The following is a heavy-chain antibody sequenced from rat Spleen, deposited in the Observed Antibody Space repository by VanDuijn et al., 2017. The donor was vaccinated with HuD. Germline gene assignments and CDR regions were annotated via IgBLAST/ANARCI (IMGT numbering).Heavy chain of an antibody. CDR2: IWTNGAT. CDR1: GFSLTSYH. Sequence: QVQLKESGPGLVQPSQTLSLTCTVSGFSLTSYHISWVRQPPGEGLEWMGVIWTNGATDYNSAIKSRLSISRDTSKSLVFLKMNSLQTEDTAIYFCARKVGRWRDYFDYWGQGVMVTVSS. CDR3: ARKVGRWRDYFDY. V-gene: IGHV2-43*01. J-gene: IGHJ2*01. D-gene: IGHD5-1*01.